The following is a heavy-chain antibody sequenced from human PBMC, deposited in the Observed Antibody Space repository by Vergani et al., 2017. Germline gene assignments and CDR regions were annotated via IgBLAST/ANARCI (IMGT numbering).Heavy chain of an antibody. CDR2: ISGSGGST. CDR1: GFTFSSYA. D-gene: IGHD3-9*01. V-gene: IGHV3-23*01. J-gene: IGHJ6*02. CDR3: AKDAILTGSHYSYYGMDV. Sequence: EVQLLESGGGLVQPGGSLRLSCAASGFTFSSYAMSWVRQAPGKGLEWVSAISGSGGSTYYADSVKGRFTISRDNSKNTLYLQMNSLRAEDTAVYYCAKDAILTGSHYSYYGMDVWGQGTTVTVSS.